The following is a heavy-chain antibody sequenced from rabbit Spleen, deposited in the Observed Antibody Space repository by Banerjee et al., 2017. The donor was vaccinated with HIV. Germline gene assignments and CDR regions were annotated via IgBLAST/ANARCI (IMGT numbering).Heavy chain of an antibody. D-gene: IGHD1-1*01. Sequence: QQQLEESGGGLVKPGGTLTLTCTVSGFSFSSIHWICWVRQAPGKGLEWIACIDTSDGDPYYANWPKGRFTISKTSSTTVTLQMTRLTAADTATYFCARDTSSSFSSYGMDLWGQGTLVTVS. CDR2: IDTSDGDP. CDR3: ARDTSSSFSSYGMDL. J-gene: IGHJ6*01. CDR1: GFSFSSIHW. V-gene: IGHV1S45*01.